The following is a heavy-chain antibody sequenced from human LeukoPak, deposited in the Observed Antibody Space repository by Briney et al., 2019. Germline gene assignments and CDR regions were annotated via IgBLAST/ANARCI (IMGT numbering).Heavy chain of an antibody. CDR1: GFTLSSYA. J-gene: IGHJ4*02. V-gene: IGHV3-23*01. CDR3: AKAPVTTCSGAYCYPFDY. Sequence: GSLRLSCAASGFTLSSYAMSWVRQAPGKGLEWVSAISVSGNTYHADSVKGRFTISRDSPKNTLYLQMNRLRAEDAAVYYCAKAPVTTCSGAYCYPFDYWGQGTLVTVSS. D-gene: IGHD2-21*01. CDR2: ISVSGNT.